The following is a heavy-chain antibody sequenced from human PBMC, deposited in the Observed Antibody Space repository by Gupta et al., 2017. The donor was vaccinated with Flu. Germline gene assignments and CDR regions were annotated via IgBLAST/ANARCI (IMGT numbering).Heavy chain of an antibody. Sequence: QVQLQQWGAGLLKPSETLSLTCAVYGGSFSGYYWSWIRQPPGKGLEWIGEINHSGSTNYNPSLKSRVTISVDTSKNQFSLKLSSVTAADTAVYYCARGPRGIVVVPAYRLGPFDLWGRGTLVTVSS. CDR1: GGSFSGYY. D-gene: IGHD2-2*01. J-gene: IGHJ2*01. V-gene: IGHV4-34*01. CDR3: ARGPRGIVVVPAYRLGPFDL. CDR2: INHSGST.